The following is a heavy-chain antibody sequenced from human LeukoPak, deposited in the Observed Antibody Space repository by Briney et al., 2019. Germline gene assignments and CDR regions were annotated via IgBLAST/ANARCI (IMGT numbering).Heavy chain of an antibody. J-gene: IGHJ5*02. Sequence: PSETPSLTCTVSGGSISSSSYYWGWIRQPPGKGLEWIGSIYYSGSTYYNPSLKSRVTISVDTSKNQFSRKLSSVTAADTAVYYCARGQYQLLTWFDPWGQGTLVTVAS. D-gene: IGHD2-2*01. CDR2: IYYSGST. CDR1: GGSISSSSYY. V-gene: IGHV4-39*07. CDR3: ARGQYQLLTWFDP.